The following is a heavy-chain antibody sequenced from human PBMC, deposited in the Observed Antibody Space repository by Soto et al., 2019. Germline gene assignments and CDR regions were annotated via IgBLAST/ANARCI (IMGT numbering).Heavy chain of an antibody. Sequence: PGGSLRLSCAASGFTFNNYAMTWVRQAPGKGLEWVSAISGGGDTTSYADSVKGRFTVSRDGSKNTLYLQMNSLRAEDTAVYYCANTPLNDIVVVPAAIPYYYYMDVWGKGTTVTVSS. V-gene: IGHV3-23*01. D-gene: IGHD2-2*01. CDR2: ISGGGDTT. J-gene: IGHJ6*03. CDR1: GFTFNNYA. CDR3: ANTPLNDIVVVPAAIPYYYYMDV.